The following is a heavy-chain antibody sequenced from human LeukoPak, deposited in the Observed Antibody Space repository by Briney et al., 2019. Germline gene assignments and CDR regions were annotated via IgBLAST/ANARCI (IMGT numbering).Heavy chain of an antibody. CDR1: GFTFSSYG. J-gene: IGHJ4*02. Sequence: PGGSLRLSCAASGFTFSSYGMHWVRQAPGKGLDWVAVISYDGSNKYYADSVKGRFTISRDNAKNSLYLQMNSLRAEDTAVYYCASPHAGYWGQGTLVTVSS. CDR2: ISYDGSNK. CDR3: ASPHAGY. V-gene: IGHV3-30*03.